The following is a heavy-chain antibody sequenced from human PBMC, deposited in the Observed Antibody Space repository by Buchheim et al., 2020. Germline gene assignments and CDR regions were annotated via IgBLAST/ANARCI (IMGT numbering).Heavy chain of an antibody. D-gene: IGHD3-10*01. Sequence: QVQLQQWGAGLLKPSETLSLTCAVNGGSFSGYYWSWIRQSPGKGLEWIGDINHTGSTNSSPSLRSRVTISVDTYKYQFSLNLSSVIAADMAVYYCARRGYYHGSGSFDYWGQGTL. J-gene: IGHJ4*02. V-gene: IGHV4-34*01. CDR3: ARRGYYHGSGSFDY. CDR2: INHTGST. CDR1: GGSFSGYY.